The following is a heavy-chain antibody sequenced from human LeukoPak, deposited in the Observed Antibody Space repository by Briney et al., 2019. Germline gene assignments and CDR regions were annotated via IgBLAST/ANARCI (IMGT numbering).Heavy chain of an antibody. D-gene: IGHD3-10*01. CDR2: ISGSGGST. CDR1: GFAFSSYA. V-gene: IGHV3-23*01. CDR3: ARRKHRITMVRGGLFDY. Sequence: GGSLRLSCAASGFAFSSYAMGWVRQAPGKGLEWVSAISGSGGSTYYADSVKGRFTISRDNPKNTLYLQMNSLRAEDTAVYHCARRKHRITMVRGGLFDYWGQGTLVTVSS. J-gene: IGHJ4*02.